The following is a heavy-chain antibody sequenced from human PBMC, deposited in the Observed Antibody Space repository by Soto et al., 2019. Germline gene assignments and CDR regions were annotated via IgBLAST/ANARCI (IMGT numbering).Heavy chain of an antibody. CDR3: AHRAGLLGNWNGGCFDF. D-gene: IGHD1-1*01. Sequence: QITLKESDPTLVKPTQTLTLTCTLSWFSLSTSGVGVACIHQPRGKALQRLALIYWGDDKSYSPSLKSRLTVTKDTSENKVVLTMTNMDPVATATYYCAHRAGLLGNWNGGCFDFLGQGDLVTVSS. J-gene: IGHJ4*02. V-gene: IGHV2-5*02. CDR1: WFSLSTSGVG. CDR2: IYWGDDK.